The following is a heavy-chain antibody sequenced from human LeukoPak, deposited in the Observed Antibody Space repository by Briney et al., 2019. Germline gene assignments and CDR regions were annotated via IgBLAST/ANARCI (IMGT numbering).Heavy chain of an antibody. Sequence: GGSLRLSCAASGFMFTSYWMSWVRQAPGKGLEWVANINQDGSAKYYVDSVKGRFTISRDNAKKSLYLQMNSLRAEDTAVYYCAGSWSPYDAFDIWGQGTMVSVSS. CDR2: INQDGSAK. CDR1: GFMFTSYW. V-gene: IGHV3-7*01. CDR3: AGSWSPYDAFDI. D-gene: IGHD6-13*01. J-gene: IGHJ3*02.